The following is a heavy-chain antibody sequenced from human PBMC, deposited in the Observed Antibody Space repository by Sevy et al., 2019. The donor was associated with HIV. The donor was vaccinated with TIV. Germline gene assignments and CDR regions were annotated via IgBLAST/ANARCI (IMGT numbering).Heavy chain of an antibody. Sequence: GGSLRLSCAASGFTFSSYSMNWVRQPPGKGLEWVSYISSSGSAIYYADSVKGRFTISKDNAKNSLYLQMNSLRDEDTAVYYCANWYCGNDCHRFYYMDVWGKGTTVTVSS. J-gene: IGHJ6*03. D-gene: IGHD2-21*02. V-gene: IGHV3-48*02. CDR1: GFTFSSYS. CDR2: ISSSGSAI. CDR3: ANWYCGNDCHRFYYMDV.